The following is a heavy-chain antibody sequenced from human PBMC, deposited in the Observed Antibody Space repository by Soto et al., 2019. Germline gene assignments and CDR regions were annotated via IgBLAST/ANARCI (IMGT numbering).Heavy chain of an antibody. J-gene: IGHJ6*03. CDR1: GGSLSDYS. Sequence: PSETLSLTCAVYGGSLSDYSWTWIRQHPGKGLEWIGEINHGGTTNYNPSLKSRVTISVDTSKNQFSLKLSSVTAADTAVYYCARGPRRSYYYYMDVWGKGTTVTVSS. CDR3: ARGPRRSYYYYMDV. CDR2: INHGGTT. V-gene: IGHV4-34*01.